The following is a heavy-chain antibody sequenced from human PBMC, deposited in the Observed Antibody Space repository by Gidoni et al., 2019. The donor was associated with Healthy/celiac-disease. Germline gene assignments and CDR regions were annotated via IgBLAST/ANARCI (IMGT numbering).Heavy chain of an antibody. CDR1: AFTFSSYG. CDR3: ARDGSSGSSWYSGWYVWYFDL. J-gene: IGHJ2*01. CDR2: ISYDGSNK. V-gene: IGHV3-30*03. D-gene: IGHD6-13*01. Sequence: QVQLVESGGGVVQPGRSLRPSCAASAFTFSSYGLHWVRQAPGKGLEWVAVISYDGSNKYYADSVKGRFTISRDNSKNTLYLQMNSLRAEDTAVYYCARDGSSGSSWYSGWYVWYFDLWGRGTLVTVSS.